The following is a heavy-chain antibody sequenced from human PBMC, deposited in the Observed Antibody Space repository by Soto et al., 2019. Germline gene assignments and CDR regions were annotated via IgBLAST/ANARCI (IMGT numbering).Heavy chain of an antibody. CDR1: GFTFSTYS. CDR2: INTNGQTI. J-gene: IGHJ6*02. D-gene: IGHD3-10*01. CDR3: TRDPFGSGNNYNWAYYYYGMDV. V-gene: IGHV3-48*01. Sequence: PGGSLRLSCAASGFTFSTYSMNWVRQAPGKGLEWVAYINTNGQTIYYADSVKGRFTISRDNGRKSLYLQMNRLRPDDSAVYYCTRDPFGSGNNYNWAYYYYGMDVWGQGTTVTVSS.